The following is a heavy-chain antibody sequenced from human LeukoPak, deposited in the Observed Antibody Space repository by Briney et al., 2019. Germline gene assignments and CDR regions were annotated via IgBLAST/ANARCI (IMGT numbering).Heavy chain of an antibody. CDR3: ARGREIPAIGLDY. CDR1: GYTFTGYY. Sequence: ASVKVSCKASGYTFTGYYMHWVRQAPGQGLEWMGWINPNSGGTNYAQKFQGRVTITADESTSTAYMELSSLRSEDTAVYYCARGREIPAIGLDYWGQGTLVTVSS. V-gene: IGHV1-2*02. J-gene: IGHJ4*02. CDR2: INPNSGGT. D-gene: IGHD5-18*01.